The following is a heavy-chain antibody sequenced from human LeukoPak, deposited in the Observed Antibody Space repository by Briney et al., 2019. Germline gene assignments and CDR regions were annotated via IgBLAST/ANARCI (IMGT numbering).Heavy chain of an antibody. Sequence: SETLSLTCPVSGGSLSSYSWSWIRQPAGKGLEWIGRIYTSGSTNYNPSLKSRVTMSVDTSKNQFSLKLSSVAAADTAVYYCARAHIAAAGTGNSVDYYYYYMDVWGKGTTVTISS. CDR2: IYTSGST. D-gene: IGHD6-13*01. CDR3: ARAHIAAAGTGNSVDYYYYYMDV. V-gene: IGHV4-4*07. CDR1: GGSLSSYS. J-gene: IGHJ6*03.